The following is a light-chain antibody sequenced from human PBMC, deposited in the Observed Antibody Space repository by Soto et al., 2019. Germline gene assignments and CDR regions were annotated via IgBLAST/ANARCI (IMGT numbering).Light chain of an antibody. V-gene: IGKV3-15*01. CDR2: DAS. CDR3: QHYNNWPLI. J-gene: IGKJ4*01. CDR1: QSVSSN. Sequence: EIVMTQSPATLSVSPGERATLSCRASQSVSSNLAWYQQTPGQAPRLLIYDASTRATGIPARFSGSGSGTEFTLTISSLQSEDFAVYYCQHYNNWPLIFGGGTKVEIK.